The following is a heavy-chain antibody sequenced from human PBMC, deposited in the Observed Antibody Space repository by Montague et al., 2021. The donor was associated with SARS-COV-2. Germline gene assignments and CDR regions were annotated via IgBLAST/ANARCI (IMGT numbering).Heavy chain of an antibody. Sequence: SETLSLTCTVSGGSMTYYYWSWIRQTPEKGLEWIGYIFYRGSTKYNPSLESRVTITVDTSKDQFYLKLKSVTAADTAVYYCARGATRTFDYWGQGTRVTVSS. D-gene: IGHD1-1*01. CDR1: GGSMTYYY. V-gene: IGHV4-59*01. CDR3: ARGATRTFDY. CDR2: IFYRGST. J-gene: IGHJ4*02.